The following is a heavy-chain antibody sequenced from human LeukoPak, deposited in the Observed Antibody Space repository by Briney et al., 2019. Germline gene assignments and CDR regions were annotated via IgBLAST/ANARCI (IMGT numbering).Heavy chain of an antibody. CDR3: AKGLRFLEWLFDAFDY. J-gene: IGHJ4*02. Sequence: GGSLRLSCAASRFIFSSYAMNWVRQAPGKGLEWVSAISGSGGSTDYADSVKGRFTISRDNSKNTLYLQMNSLRAEDTAVYYCAKGLRFLEWLFDAFDYWGQGTLVTVSS. V-gene: IGHV3-23*01. D-gene: IGHD3-3*01. CDR1: RFIFSSYA. CDR2: ISGSGGST.